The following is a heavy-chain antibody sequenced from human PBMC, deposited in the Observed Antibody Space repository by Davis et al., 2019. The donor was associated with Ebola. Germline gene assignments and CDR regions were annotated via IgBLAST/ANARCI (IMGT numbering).Heavy chain of an antibody. CDR2: IYYSGST. CDR3: ARFGFLGGQFDF. J-gene: IGHJ4*02. Sequence: MPSETLSLTCTVSGGSISNYYWSWIRQPPGKGLEWIGFIYYSGSTNYNPSLKSRVTISVDKSKNQFSLKLSSVTAADTAVYYCARFGFLGGQFDFWGQGTLVTVSA. CDR1: GGSISNYY. D-gene: IGHD3-16*01. V-gene: IGHV4-59*12.